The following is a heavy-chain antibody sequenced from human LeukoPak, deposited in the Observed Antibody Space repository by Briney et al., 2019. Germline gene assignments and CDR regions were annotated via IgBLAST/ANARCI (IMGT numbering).Heavy chain of an antibody. Sequence: ETLSLTCTVSGGSISSYYWSWFRQTPGKGPEWIGYIYYSGSTKYNPSLKGRVTISVNRSKNQFSLKLNSVTAADTAVYYCARYWGVQLWPDWYFDLWGRGSLVTVSS. J-gene: IGHJ2*01. CDR1: GGSISSYY. CDR2: IYYSGST. CDR3: ARYWGVQLWPDWYFDL. D-gene: IGHD5-24*01. V-gene: IGHV4-59*01.